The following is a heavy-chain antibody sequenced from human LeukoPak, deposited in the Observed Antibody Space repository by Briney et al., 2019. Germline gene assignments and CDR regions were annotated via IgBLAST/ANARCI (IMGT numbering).Heavy chain of an antibody. CDR1: GGSFSGYY. V-gene: IGHV4-34*01. CDR3: ARGRHSSSCHYDY. Sequence: SETLSLTCAVYGGSFSGYYWSWIRQPPGKGLEWIGEINHSGSTNYNPSLKSRVTISVDTSKNQFSLKLSSVTAADTAVYYCARGRHSSSCHYDYWGQGTLVTVSS. J-gene: IGHJ4*02. D-gene: IGHD6-13*01. CDR2: INHSGST.